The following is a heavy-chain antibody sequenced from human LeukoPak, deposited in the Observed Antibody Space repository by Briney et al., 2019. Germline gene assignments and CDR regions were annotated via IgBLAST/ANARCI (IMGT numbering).Heavy chain of an antibody. CDR3: ARGYALGPYYFDH. CDR2: IFTSGST. CDR1: GSSISSGSYY. D-gene: IGHD5-12*01. Sequence: SETLSLTCTVSGSSISSGSYYWSWIRQPAGKGLEWIGRIFTSGSTNYNPSLKSRVTISVDTHKNQLSLELSSVTAADTAVYYCARGYALGPYYFDHWGQGTLVTVSS. V-gene: IGHV4-61*02. J-gene: IGHJ4*02.